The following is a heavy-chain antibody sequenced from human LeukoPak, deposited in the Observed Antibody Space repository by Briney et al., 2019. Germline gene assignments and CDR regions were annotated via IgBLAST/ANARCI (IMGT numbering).Heavy chain of an antibody. D-gene: IGHD3-3*01. V-gene: IGHV4-38-2*01. Sequence: SETLSLTCGVSGYSISSGYYWGWIRRPPEEGLEWIGSIYHSGSTYYNPSLKSRFTISVDTSKNQFSLKLRSVTAADTALYYCARWDSGEWFHDAFDIWGQGTRVTVSS. CDR1: GYSISSGYY. J-gene: IGHJ3*02. CDR3: ARWDSGEWFHDAFDI. CDR2: IYHSGST.